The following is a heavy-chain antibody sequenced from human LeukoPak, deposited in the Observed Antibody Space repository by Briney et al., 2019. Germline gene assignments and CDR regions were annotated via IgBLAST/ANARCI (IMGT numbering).Heavy chain of an antibody. Sequence: SQTLFLTCTVSGGSISSGSYYWSWIRQPAGKGLEWIGRIYTSGSTNYNPSLKSRVTMSVDTSKNQFSLKLSSVTAADTAVYYCARVSSIAVAGETDYWGQGTLVTVSS. J-gene: IGHJ4*02. D-gene: IGHD6-19*01. CDR2: IYTSGST. V-gene: IGHV4-61*02. CDR3: ARVSSIAVAGETDY. CDR1: GGSISSGSYY.